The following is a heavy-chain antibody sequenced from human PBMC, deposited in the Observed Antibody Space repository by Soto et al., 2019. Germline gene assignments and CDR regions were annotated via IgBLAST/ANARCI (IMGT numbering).Heavy chain of an antibody. D-gene: IGHD1-1*01. CDR2: IIPIFGTA. CDR1: GGTFSSYA. Sequence: SVKVSCKASGGTFSSYAISWVRQAPGQGLEWMGGIIPIFGTANYAQKFQGRVTMTTDASTSTAYMELSSLRSDDTAVYYCAREGAASGTTTPHTFDYWGQGTLVTVSS. V-gene: IGHV1-69*05. J-gene: IGHJ4*02. CDR3: AREGAASGTTTPHTFDY.